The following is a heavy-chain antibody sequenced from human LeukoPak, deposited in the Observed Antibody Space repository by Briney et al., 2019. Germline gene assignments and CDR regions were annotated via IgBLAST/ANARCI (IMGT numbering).Heavy chain of an antibody. CDR1: GGSFSGYY. V-gene: IGHV4-34*10. CDR2: MYSSGSF. CDR3: VSGPNYYDSSGYYRAEYFHY. D-gene: IGHD3-22*01. J-gene: IGHJ1*01. Sequence: SETLSLTCAVYGGSFSGYYWTWIRQPPGKGLEWIGYMYSSGSFYYKPSLRGRVTMSVDTSKNQFSVRLSSVTAVDTAVYYCVSGPNYYDSSGYYRAEYFHYWGQGTLVTVSS.